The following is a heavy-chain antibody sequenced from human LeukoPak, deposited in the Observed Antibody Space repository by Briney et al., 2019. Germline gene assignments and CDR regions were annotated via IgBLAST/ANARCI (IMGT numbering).Heavy chain of an antibody. CDR1: GGTFNSYG. Sequence: GASVKVSCKASGGTFNSYGASWVRQAPGQGLEWMGGIIPIFGTANYAQKFQGRVTITTDESTSTAYMELSSLRSEDTAVYYCARGERGGSYYGYWGQGTLVTVSS. D-gene: IGHD1-26*01. J-gene: IGHJ4*02. CDR3: ARGERGGSYYGY. CDR2: IIPIFGTA. V-gene: IGHV1-69*05.